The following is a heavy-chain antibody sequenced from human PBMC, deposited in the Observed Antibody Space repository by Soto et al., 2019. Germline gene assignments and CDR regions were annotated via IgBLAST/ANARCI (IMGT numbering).Heavy chain of an antibody. V-gene: IGHV6-1*01. J-gene: IGHJ6*02. Sequence: QVQLQQSGPGLVKPSQTLSLTCAISGDSVSSNSAAWNWIRQSPSRGLEWLGRAYYRSQWYYDSAVSVRSRITVRPDTSKNQFSRQLSSVTPEDTAVYFCTKQKGDSRTYNGMDVWGQVTTVIVSS. D-gene: IGHD2-21*02. CDR3: TKQKGDSRTYNGMDV. CDR2: AYYRSQWYY. CDR1: GDSVSSNSAA.